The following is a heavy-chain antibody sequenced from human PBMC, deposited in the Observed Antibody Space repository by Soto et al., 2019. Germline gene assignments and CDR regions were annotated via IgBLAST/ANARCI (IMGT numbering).Heavy chain of an antibody. CDR2: INTSGGST. CDR1: GYTFTTYH. D-gene: IGHD3-22*01. V-gene: IGHV1-46*01. J-gene: IGHJ4*02. Sequence: QVQLVQSGAEVKKPGASVKVSCKASGYTFTTYHIHWVRQAPGQGLEWMGIINTSGGSTTYAQMFKGRVTMTRDTSASTVYMELSSLRSEDTAVYYCARDPGAWFYFDHWGQGTPVTVSP. CDR3: ARDPGAWFYFDH.